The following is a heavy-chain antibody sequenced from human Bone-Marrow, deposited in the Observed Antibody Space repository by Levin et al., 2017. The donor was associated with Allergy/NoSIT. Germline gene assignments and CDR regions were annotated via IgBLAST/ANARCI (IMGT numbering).Heavy chain of an antibody. CDR2: ISYDGSNK. CDR1: GFTFSSYG. D-gene: IGHD5-18*01. V-gene: IGHV3-30*18. J-gene: IGHJ5*02. Sequence: PGGSLRLSCAASGFTFSSYGMHWVRQAPGKGLEWVAVISYDGSNKYYADSVKGRFTISRDNSKNTLYLQMNSLRAEDTAVYYCAKDRGLIQLWLEGDPWGQGTLVTVSS. CDR3: AKDRGLIQLWLEGDP.